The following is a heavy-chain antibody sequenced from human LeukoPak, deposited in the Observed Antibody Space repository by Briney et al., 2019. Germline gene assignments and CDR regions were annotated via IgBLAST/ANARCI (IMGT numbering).Heavy chain of an antibody. D-gene: IGHD5-18*01. CDR2: KYYRSKWYN. CDR3: ARAVDTAMVAGYNWFDP. CDR1: GDSVSSNSAV. V-gene: IGHV6-1*01. J-gene: IGHJ5*02. Sequence: SQTLSLTCAISGDSVSSNSAVWNWIRQSPSRVLEWLGRKYYRSKWYNDYAVSVKSRITINPDTSKNQFSLQLNSVTPEATAVYYWARAVDTAMVAGYNWFDPWGQGTLVTVSS.